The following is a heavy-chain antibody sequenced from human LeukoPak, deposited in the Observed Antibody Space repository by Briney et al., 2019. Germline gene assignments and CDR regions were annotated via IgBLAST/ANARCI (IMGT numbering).Heavy chain of an antibody. V-gene: IGHV1-18*01. Sequence: ASVKVSCTGSGYTFNNYGISWVRQAPGQGLEWMGWISAYNGNTNYAQKLQGRVTMTTDTSTSTAYMELRSLRSDDTAVYYCARATVTTFNWFDPWGQGTVVTVSS. CDR3: ARATVTTFNWFDP. D-gene: IGHD4-17*01. CDR2: ISAYNGNT. CDR1: GYTFNNYG. J-gene: IGHJ5*02.